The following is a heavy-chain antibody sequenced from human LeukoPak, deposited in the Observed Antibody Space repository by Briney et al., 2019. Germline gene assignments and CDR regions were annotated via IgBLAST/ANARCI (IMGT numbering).Heavy chain of an antibody. J-gene: IGHJ3*02. V-gene: IGHV1-18*01. D-gene: IGHD3-22*01. CDR3: ARDFLSYDGSENHFEDTFDI. Sequence: ASVKVSCKASGYSFDRYGVSWVRQAPGQGLEWVGWIGAFNGNTNYAQNLQGRVTMTADTSTTTAYMELRSLSSDDTAVYYCARDFLSYDGSENHFEDTFDIWGQGTMVIVSS. CDR1: GYSFDRYG. CDR2: IGAFNGNT.